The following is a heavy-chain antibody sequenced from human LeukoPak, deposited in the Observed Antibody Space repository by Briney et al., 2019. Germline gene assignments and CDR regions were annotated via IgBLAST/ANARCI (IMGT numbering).Heavy chain of an antibody. V-gene: IGHV1-2*02. CDR3: ARDHMAAAGTDLVYYYYYMDV. Sequence: ASVKVSCKASGYSFIGYYIHWVRQAPGQGLEWMGWMNPNSGGTNYAQKFQGRVTMTRDTSISTAYMELSRLRSDDTAVYCCARDHMAAAGTDLVYYYYYMDVWGKGTTVTISS. J-gene: IGHJ6*03. D-gene: IGHD6-13*01. CDR1: GYSFIGYY. CDR2: MNPNSGGT.